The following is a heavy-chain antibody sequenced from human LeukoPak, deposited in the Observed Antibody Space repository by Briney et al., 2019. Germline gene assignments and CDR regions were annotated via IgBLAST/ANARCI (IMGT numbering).Heavy chain of an antibody. CDR3: ARGGNCSGGSCYSDRGWFDP. J-gene: IGHJ5*02. Sequence: PSETLSLTCAVSGGSISSYYWSWIRQPPGKGLEWIGYIYYSGSTNYNPSLKSRVTISVDTSKNQFSLKLRSVTAADTAVYYCARGGNCSGGSCYSDRGWFDPWGQGTLVIVSS. CDR2: IYYSGST. CDR1: GGSISSYY. V-gene: IGHV4-59*01. D-gene: IGHD2-15*01.